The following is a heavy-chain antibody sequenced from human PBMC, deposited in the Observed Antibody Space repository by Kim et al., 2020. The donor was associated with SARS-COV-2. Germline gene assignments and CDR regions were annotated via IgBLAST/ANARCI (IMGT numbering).Heavy chain of an antibody. CDR3: ARDYYDSRGYSFGFDY. V-gene: IGHV3-30*01. J-gene: IGHJ4*02. D-gene: IGHD3-22*01. Sequence: DSVKGRFTISRDNSKNTLYLQMNSLRAEDTAVYYCARDYYDSRGYSFGFDYWGQGTLVTVSS.